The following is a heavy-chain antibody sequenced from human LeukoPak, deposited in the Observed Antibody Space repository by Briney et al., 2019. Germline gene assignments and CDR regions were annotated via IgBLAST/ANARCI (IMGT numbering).Heavy chain of an antibody. J-gene: IGHJ4*02. CDR3: AKDEARWLQLGDN. Sequence: PGGSLRLSCAASGFTFSSYAMSWVRQAPGKGLEWVSAISAGGSTYYADSVKGRFTISRDTSKSTLYLQMNSLRAEDTAVYYCAKDEARWLQLGDNWGQGTLVTVSS. CDR1: GFTFSSYA. D-gene: IGHD5-24*01. CDR2: ISAGGST. V-gene: IGHV3-23*01.